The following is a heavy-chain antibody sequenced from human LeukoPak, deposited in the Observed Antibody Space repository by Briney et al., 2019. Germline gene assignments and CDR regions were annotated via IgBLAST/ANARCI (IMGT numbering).Heavy chain of an antibody. V-gene: IGHV3-11*05. Sequence: GGSLRLSCAASGFTFNDSYMSWIRQAPGKGLEWLSYISSHSISTNYADSVKGRFTISRDNSKNTLYLQMNSLRAEDTAVYYCAKDLSAIVVVITPDYWGQGTLVTVSS. CDR3: AKDLSAIVVVITPDY. D-gene: IGHD3-22*01. CDR2: ISSHSIST. J-gene: IGHJ4*02. CDR1: GFTFNDSY.